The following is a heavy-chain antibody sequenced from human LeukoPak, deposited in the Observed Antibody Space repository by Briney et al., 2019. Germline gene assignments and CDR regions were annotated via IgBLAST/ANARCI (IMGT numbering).Heavy chain of an antibody. CDR2: INHSGST. J-gene: IGHJ4*02. CDR3: ARGGRSKDY. Sequence: PSETLSLTCAVYGGSFSGYYWSWIRQLPGKGLEWIGEINHSGSTNYNPSLKSRVTISVDTSKNQFSLKLSSVTAADTAVYYCARGGRSKDYWGQGTLVTVSS. V-gene: IGHV4-34*01. CDR1: GGSFSGYY.